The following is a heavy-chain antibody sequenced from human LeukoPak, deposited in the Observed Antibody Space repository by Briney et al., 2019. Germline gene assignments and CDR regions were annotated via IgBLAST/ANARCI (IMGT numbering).Heavy chain of an antibody. D-gene: IGHD2-2*02. CDR1: GGSISSGGYY. V-gene: IGHV4-31*03. CDR3: ARGTPADIHYFDY. Sequence: SETLSLTCTVSGGSISSGGYYWSWIRQHPGKGLEWIGNIYYSGSTYYNPSLKSRVTISVDTSKNQFSLKLSSVTAADTAVYYCARGTPADIHYFDYWGQGTLVTVAS. J-gene: IGHJ4*02. CDR2: IYYSGST.